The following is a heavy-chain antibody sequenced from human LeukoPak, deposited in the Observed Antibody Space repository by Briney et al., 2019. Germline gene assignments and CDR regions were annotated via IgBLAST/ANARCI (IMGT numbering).Heavy chain of an antibody. CDR1: GGSISSYY. J-gene: IGHJ4*02. CDR2: ICYSGSI. Sequence: SETLSLTCTVSGGSISSYYWSWIRQPPGKGLEWIGYICYSGSINYNPSLKSRVTISVDTSKNQFSLKLRSVTAADTAVYYCARYSGSYSGFDYWGQGTLVTVSS. D-gene: IGHD1-26*01. CDR3: ARYSGSYSGFDY. V-gene: IGHV4-59*08.